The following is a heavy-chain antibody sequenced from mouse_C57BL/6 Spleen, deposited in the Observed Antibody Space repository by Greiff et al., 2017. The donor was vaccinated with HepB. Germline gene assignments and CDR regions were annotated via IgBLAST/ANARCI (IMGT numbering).Heavy chain of an antibody. J-gene: IGHJ2*01. CDR1: GFSLTSYG. CDR3: ARNPYGYDVGFDY. V-gene: IGHV2-2*01. D-gene: IGHD2-2*01. Sequence: VMLVESGPGLVQPSQSLSITCTVSGFSLTSYGVHWVRQSPGKGLEWLGVIWSGGSTDYNAAFISRLSISKDNSKGQVFFKMNSVQADDTAIYYCARNPYGYDVGFDYWGQGTTLTVSS. CDR2: IWSGGST.